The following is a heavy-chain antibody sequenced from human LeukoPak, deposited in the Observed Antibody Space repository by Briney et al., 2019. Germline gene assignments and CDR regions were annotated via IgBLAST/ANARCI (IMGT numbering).Heavy chain of an antibody. J-gene: IGHJ3*02. D-gene: IGHD2-2*01. CDR2: INPNSGGT. CDR3: AGVCSSTSCRSLAFDI. V-gene: IGHV1-2*02. Sequence: ASVKVSCKASGYTFTGYYMHWVRQAPGQGLEWMGWINPNSGGTNYAQKFQGRVTMTRDTSISTAYMELSRLRSDDTAVYYCAGVCSSTSCRSLAFDIWGQGTMVTVSS. CDR1: GYTFTGYY.